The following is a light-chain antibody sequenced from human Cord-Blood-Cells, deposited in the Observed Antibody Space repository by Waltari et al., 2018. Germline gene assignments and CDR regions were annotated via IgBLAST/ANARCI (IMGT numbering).Light chain of an antibody. CDR1: QSISSW. J-gene: IGKJ4*01. V-gene: IGKV1-5*03. CDR3: QQYNSSLLT. CDR2: KAS. Sequence: DIQMTQSPSTLSASVGDRVTITCRDSQSISSWLAWYQQKPGKAPKLLIYKASSLESGVPSRFSGSGSGTEFTLTISSLQPDDFATYYCQQYNSSLLTFGGGTKVEIK.